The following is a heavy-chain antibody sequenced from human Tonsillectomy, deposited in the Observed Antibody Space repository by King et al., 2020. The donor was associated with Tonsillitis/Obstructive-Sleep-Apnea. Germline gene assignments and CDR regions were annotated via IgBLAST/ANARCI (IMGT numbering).Heavy chain of an antibody. J-gene: IGHJ6*03. CDR3: ARSMSYYYYMDV. CDR1: GFTFDAYT. Sequence: VQLVESGGVVVQPGGSLRLSCAASGFTFDAYTMHWVRQAPGKGLEWVSLISWDVGSTYYADMVKGGFTISRDNSKNSLYLQMNSLRTEDTALYYSARSMSYYYYMDVWGKGTTVTVSS. V-gene: IGHV3-43*01. CDR2: ISWDVGST. D-gene: IGHD2-2*01.